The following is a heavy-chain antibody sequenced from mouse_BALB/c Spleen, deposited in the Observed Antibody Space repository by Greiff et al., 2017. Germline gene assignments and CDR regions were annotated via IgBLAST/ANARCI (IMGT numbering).Heavy chain of an antibody. J-gene: IGHJ3*01. CDR3: TRPHGGYYLFAY. Sequence: EVKLVESGTVLARPGASVKMSCKASGYSFTSYWMHWVKQRPGQGLEWIGAIYPGNSDTSYNQKFKGKAKLTAVTSASTAYMELSSLTNEDSAVYYCTRPHGGYYLFAYWGQGTLVTVSA. V-gene: IGHV1-5*01. CDR2: IYPGNSDT. CDR1: GYSFTSYW. D-gene: IGHD2-3*01.